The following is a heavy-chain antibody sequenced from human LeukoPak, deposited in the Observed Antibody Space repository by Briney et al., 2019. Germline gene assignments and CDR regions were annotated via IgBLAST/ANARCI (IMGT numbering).Heavy chain of an antibody. J-gene: IGHJ4*02. D-gene: IGHD6-13*01. CDR2: IWYDGRKE. CDR1: GFTFTSYG. V-gene: IGHV3-33*01. Sequence: PGGSLRLSCAASGFTFTSYGMHWVRQAPGKGLEWVALIWYDGRKEYHADSVKGRFTISRDDSRNTLYLQVNGLRAEDTAVYYCARLGSSWSSDYWGQGTLVTVSS. CDR3: ARLGSSWSSDY.